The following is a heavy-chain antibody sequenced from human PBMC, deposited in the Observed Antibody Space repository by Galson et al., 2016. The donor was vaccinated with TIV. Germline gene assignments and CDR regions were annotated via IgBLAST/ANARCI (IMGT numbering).Heavy chain of an antibody. CDR3: AKITNTIGTYYFEY. D-gene: IGHD3-3*01. CDR2: MSHSGST. J-gene: IGHJ4*02. CDR1: SGSISSSNW. Sequence: ETLSLTCAVSSGSISSSNWWSWVRQPPGKGLEWIGEMSHSGSTNYNPSLKSRVTISVDKSKNQFSLKLSSVIAADTAVYYCAKITNTIGTYYFEYWGQGTLVTVSS. V-gene: IGHV4-4*02.